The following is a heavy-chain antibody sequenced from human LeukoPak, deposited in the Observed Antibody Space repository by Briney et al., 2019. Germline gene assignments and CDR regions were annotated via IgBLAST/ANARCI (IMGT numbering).Heavy chain of an antibody. Sequence: PGRSLRLSCAASGFTFRTYGMHWVRQAPGKGLEWVAVMSYDGSNKNYGDSVKGRFTISRDNSKNTLYLQMNSLRPEDTAVYYCAKDPQGENWLDPWGQGTLVTVSS. CDR2: MSYDGSNK. CDR1: GFTFRTYG. CDR3: AKDPQGENWLDP. J-gene: IGHJ5*02. V-gene: IGHV3-33*05.